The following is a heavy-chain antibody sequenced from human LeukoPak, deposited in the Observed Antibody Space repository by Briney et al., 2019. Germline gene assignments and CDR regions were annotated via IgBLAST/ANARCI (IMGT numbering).Heavy chain of an antibody. D-gene: IGHD1-26*01. J-gene: IGHJ4*02. V-gene: IGHV3-30*02. CDR3: AKDESVGFDY. Sequence: GGSLRLSCAASGFTFSSYGMHWVRQAPGKGLEWVAFIRYDGSNKHYADSVKGRFTISRDNSKNTLYLQMNSLRAEDTAVYSCAKDESVGFDYWGQGTLVTVSS. CDR1: GFTFSSYG. CDR2: IRYDGSNK.